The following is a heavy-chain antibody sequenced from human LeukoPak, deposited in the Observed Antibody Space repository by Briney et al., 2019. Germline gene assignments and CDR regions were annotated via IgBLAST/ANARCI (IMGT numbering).Heavy chain of an antibody. Sequence: SETLSLTCSVSGGSISGTTHKWGWIRQPPGKGLEWIATIYYSESTKKSPSLKSRVTISLDTSRNQFSLKLSSVTAADTAVYYCARQGSSSWYGWYFDLWGRGSRVTVSS. V-gene: IGHV4-39*01. D-gene: IGHD6-13*01. CDR3: ARQGSSSWYGWYFDL. CDR2: IYYSEST. CDR1: GGSISGTTHK. J-gene: IGHJ2*01.